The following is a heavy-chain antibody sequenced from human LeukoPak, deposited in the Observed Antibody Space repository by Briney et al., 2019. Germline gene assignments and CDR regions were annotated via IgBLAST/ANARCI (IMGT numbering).Heavy chain of an antibody. V-gene: IGHV3-74*01. D-gene: IGHD1-26*01. Sequence: PGGSLRLSCAASGFSFSYFWMHWVRQAPGKGLVWVSRINRDGSGTSYADSVKGRFTISRDNAKNTLSLQMNSLRAEDTAVYYCTRDLEYRGSPDDAFDIWGQGTMVTVSS. J-gene: IGHJ3*02. CDR1: GFSFSYFW. CDR3: TRDLEYRGSPDDAFDI. CDR2: INRDGSGT.